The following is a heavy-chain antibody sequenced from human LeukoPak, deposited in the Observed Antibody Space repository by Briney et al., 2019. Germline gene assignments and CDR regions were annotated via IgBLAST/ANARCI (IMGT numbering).Heavy chain of an antibody. D-gene: IGHD3-22*01. V-gene: IGHV1-69*13. J-gene: IGHJ4*02. Sequence: SVKVSCKASGGTFSSYAISWVRQAPGQGLEWMGGIIPIFGTANYAQKFQGRVTITADESTSTAYMELSSLRSEDTAVYYCARGFQGITMIGNWIFWGQGTLVTVSS. CDR2: IIPIFGTA. CDR1: GGTFSSYA. CDR3: ARGFQGITMIGNWIF.